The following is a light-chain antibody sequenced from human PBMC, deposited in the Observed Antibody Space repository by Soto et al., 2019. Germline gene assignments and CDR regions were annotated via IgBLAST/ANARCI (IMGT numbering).Light chain of an antibody. CDR1: QSISRS. CDR3: QQSYSTPWT. V-gene: IGKV1-39*01. J-gene: IGKJ1*01. Sequence: DIQMTQSPSTLSASVGDRVTITCRASQSISRSLAWYQQKPGKAPNLLIYGASSLQSGVPSRFSGSGSGTDFTLTISSLQPEDFATYYCQQSYSTPWTFGQGTKVDIK. CDR2: GAS.